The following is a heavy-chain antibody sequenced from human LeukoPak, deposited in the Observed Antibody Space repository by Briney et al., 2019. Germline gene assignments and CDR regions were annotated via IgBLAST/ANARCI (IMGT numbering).Heavy chain of an antibody. CDR3: VRDRDCSDRSCSFDY. J-gene: IGHJ4*02. D-gene: IGHD2-15*01. V-gene: IGHV6-1*01. Sequence: PSQTLSLTCAISGDSVSSNSAAWNWIRQSPSRGLEWLGRTYYRSRWYNDYAVSVESRITINPDTSKNQFSLQLNSVTPEDTAVYYCVRDRDCSDRSCSFDYGGQGTLVTVSS. CDR2: TYYRSRWYN. CDR1: GDSVSSNSAA.